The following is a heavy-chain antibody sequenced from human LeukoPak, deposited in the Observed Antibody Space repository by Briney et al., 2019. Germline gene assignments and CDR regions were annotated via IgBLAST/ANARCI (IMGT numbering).Heavy chain of an antibody. CDR1: GVSISSYY. CDR3: ARDLGGTSSSETWFAP. J-gene: IGHJ5*02. V-gene: IGHV4-4*07. Sequence: SETLCLTCTVSGVSISSYYWSWIRQPAGKGLEWIGGIYSSGRTNYNPSLKSRVTISLDTSRNPSSLRLYSVTAADTAIYYCARDLGGTSSSETWFAPWGQATLVTVSS. D-gene: IGHD4-23*01. CDR2: IYSSGRT.